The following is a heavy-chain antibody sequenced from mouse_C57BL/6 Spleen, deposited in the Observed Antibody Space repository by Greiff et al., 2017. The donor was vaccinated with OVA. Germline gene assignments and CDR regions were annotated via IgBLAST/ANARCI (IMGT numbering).Heavy chain of an antibody. J-gene: IGHJ1*03. D-gene: IGHD1-1*01. CDR2: IRNTANGYTT. Sequence: EVMLVESGGGLVQPGGSLSLSCAASGFTFTDYYMSWVRQPPGKALEWLGFIRNTANGYTTEYSASVKGRFTISRDNSQSILYLQMNALRAEDSATYYCARYRGREGYLDVWGTGTTVTVSS. CDR3: ARYRGREGYLDV. CDR1: GFTFTDYY. V-gene: IGHV7-3*01.